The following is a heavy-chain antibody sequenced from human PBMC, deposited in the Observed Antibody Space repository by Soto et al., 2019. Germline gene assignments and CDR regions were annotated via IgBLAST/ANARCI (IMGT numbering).Heavy chain of an antibody. CDR1: GFTFDDYA. V-gene: IGHV3-9*01. D-gene: IGHD3-22*01. CDR2: ISWNSGSI. J-gene: IGHJ6*03. Sequence: EVQLVESGGGLVQPGRSLRLSCAASGFTFDDYAMHWVRQAPGKGLEWVSGISWNSGSIGYADFVKGRFTISRDNAKNSLYLQMNSLRAEDTALYYCAKVVVPYYYMDVWGKGTTVTVSS. CDR3: AKVVVPYYYMDV.